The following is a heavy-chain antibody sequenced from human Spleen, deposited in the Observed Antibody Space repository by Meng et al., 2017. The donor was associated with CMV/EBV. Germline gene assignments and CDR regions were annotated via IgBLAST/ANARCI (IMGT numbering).Heavy chain of an antibody. Sequence: GESLKISCAASGFTFSSFSSYGMHWVRQAPGKGLEYVSAISSNGGSTYYADSVKGRFTISRDNSKNTLYLQMNSLRAEDTAVYYCARVITWTDYWGQGTLVTVSS. V-gene: IGHV3-64*02. CDR2: ISSNGGST. CDR1: GFTFSSFSSYG. D-gene: IGHD1-14*01. J-gene: IGHJ4*02. CDR3: ARVITWTDY.